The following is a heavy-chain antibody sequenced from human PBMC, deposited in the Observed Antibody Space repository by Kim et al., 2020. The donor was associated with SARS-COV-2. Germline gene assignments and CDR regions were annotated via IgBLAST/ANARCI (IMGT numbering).Heavy chain of an antibody. V-gene: IGHV3-21*01. CDR2: ISSSSYI. D-gene: IGHD2-15*01. CDR1: GFTFSSYS. J-gene: IGHJ3*02. Sequence: GGSLRLSCAASGFTFSSYSMNWVRQAPGKGLEWVSYISSSSYIYYADSVKGRFTISRDNAKNSLYMQMNSLRAEDTAVYYCATYCSGGSCYRHDAFDIWGQGTMVTVSS. CDR3: ATYCSGGSCYRHDAFDI.